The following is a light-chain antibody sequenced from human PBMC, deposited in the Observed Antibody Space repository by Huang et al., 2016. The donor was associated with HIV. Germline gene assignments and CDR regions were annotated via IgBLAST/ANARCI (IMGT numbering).Light chain of an antibody. CDR2: DTS. V-gene: IGKV1-33*01. Sequence: DTQMTQSPSSLSASVGDTVTITCQASQDIKYYVNWYQQKLGKAPKVLIYDTSNLETGVPSRFSGSGSGTDFTFTISSLQPEDFATYYCQQYDNLPWTFGQGTKVEVK. CDR3: QQYDNLPWT. CDR1: QDIKYY. J-gene: IGKJ1*01.